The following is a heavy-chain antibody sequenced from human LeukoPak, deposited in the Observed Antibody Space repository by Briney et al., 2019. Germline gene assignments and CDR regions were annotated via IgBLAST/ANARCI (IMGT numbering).Heavy chain of an antibody. J-gene: IGHJ6*03. Sequence: ASVKVSCKASGGTFSSYAISWVRQAPGQGLEWMGRIIPIFGTANYAQKFQGRVTITTDESTSTAYMELSSLRSEDTAVYYCATAPVPAARGIGIYYYMDVWGKGTTVTVSS. CDR1: GGTFSSYA. CDR3: ATAPVPAARGIGIYYYMDV. D-gene: IGHD2-2*01. CDR2: IIPIFGTA. V-gene: IGHV1-69*05.